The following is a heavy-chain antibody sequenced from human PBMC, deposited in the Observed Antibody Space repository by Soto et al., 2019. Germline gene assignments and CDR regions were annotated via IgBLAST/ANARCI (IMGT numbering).Heavy chain of an antibody. CDR3: ARVIVPTTVTTSNWFDP. CDR2: INPSGGST. Sequence: ASVKVSCKASGYTFTTYYMHWVRQAPGQGLEWMGIINPSGGSTNYAQRFQGRVTMTSDTSTSTVYMELSNLRTDDTAVYYCARVIVPTTVTTSNWFDPRGQGTLVTVSS. D-gene: IGHD4-17*01. CDR1: GYTFTTYY. V-gene: IGHV1-46*01. J-gene: IGHJ5*02.